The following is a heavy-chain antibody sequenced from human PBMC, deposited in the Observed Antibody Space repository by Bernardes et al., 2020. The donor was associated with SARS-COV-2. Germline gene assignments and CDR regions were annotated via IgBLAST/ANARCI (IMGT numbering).Heavy chain of an antibody. Sequence: SETLSLTCAVSGGSISSSNWWSWVRQPPGKGLEWIGEIYHSGSTNYNPSLKSRVTISVDKSKNQFSLKLSSVTAADTAVYYCARHPYYYDSSGYYYDYWGQGTLVTVSS. CDR3: ARHPYYYDSSGYYYDY. CDR1: GGSISSSNW. CDR2: IYHSGST. J-gene: IGHJ4*02. D-gene: IGHD3-22*01. V-gene: IGHV4-4*02.